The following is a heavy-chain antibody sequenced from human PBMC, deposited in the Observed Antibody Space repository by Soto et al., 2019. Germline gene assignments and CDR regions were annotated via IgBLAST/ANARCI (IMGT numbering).Heavy chain of an antibody. CDR3: AKDPYYDSSGFDP. CDR1: GFTFSSYS. CDR2: ISGSGGST. Sequence: GGSLSLSCAASGFTFSSYSMSWVRQAPGKGLEWVSAISGSGGSTYYADSVKGRFTISRDNSKNTLYLQMNSLRAEDTAVYYCAKDPYYDSSGFDPWGQGTLVTVSS. V-gene: IGHV3-23*01. D-gene: IGHD3-22*01. J-gene: IGHJ5*02.